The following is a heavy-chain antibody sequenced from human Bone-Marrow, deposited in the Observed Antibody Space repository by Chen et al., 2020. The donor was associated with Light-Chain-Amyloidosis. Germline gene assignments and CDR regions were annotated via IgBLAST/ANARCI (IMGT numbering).Heavy chain of an antibody. V-gene: IGHV4-61*02. CDR2: IYISRNT. CDR3: ARSYSGYFDY. J-gene: IGHJ4*02. Sequence: QVQLQESCPGLVKPSQTLSLTCTVSGGSIRSDNYYWSWIRQPAGKGLEWIGHIYISRNTNYNPSLKSRVTISLDTSKNQFSLNLSSVTAAYTAVYYCARSYSGYFDYWGQGTQVTVSS. D-gene: IGHD5-12*01. CDR1: GGSIRSDNYY.